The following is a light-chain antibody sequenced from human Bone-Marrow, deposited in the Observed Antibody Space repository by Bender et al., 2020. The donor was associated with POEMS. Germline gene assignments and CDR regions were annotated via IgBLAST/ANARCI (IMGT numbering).Light chain of an antibody. CDR2: EVT. CDR1: NSDF. V-gene: IGLV2-23*02. Sequence: QSALTQPASVSGSPGQSITISCTGANSDFVSWYQVHPGKAPKLIIFEVTNRPSGVSSRFSGSKSGNAASLTISGLQAEDEADYYCCSFAGVSDVMFGGGTKLTVL. CDR3: CSFAGVSDVM. J-gene: IGLJ3*02.